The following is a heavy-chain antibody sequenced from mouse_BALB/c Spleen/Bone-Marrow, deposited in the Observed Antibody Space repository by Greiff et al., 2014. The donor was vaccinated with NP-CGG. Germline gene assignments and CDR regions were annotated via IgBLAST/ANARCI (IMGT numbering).Heavy chain of an antibody. CDR3: APYYYGSSQFAY. D-gene: IGHD1-1*01. Sequence: EVMLVESGAELVKPGASVKLSCTASGFNIKDTYMHWVKQRPEQGLEWIGRIDPANGNTKYDPKSQGKATITADTSSNTAYLQLSSLTSEDTAVYYCAPYYYGSSQFAYWGQGTLVTVSA. V-gene: IGHV14-3*02. CDR1: GFNIKDTY. J-gene: IGHJ3*01. CDR2: IDPANGNT.